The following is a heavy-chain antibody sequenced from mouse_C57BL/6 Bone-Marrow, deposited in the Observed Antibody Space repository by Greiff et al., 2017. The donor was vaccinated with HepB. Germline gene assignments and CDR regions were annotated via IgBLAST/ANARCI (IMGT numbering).Heavy chain of an antibody. J-gene: IGHJ3*01. CDR3: VRENYSNFFAY. CDR1: GFSFNTYA. D-gene: IGHD2-5*01. Sequence: EVKLQESGGGLVQPKGSLKLSCAASGFSFNTYAMNWVRQAPGKGLEWVARIRSKSNNYATYYADSVKDRFTISRDDSESMLYLQMNNLKTEDTAMYYCVRENYSNFFAYWGQGTLVTVSA. V-gene: IGHV10-1*01. CDR2: IRSKSNNYAT.